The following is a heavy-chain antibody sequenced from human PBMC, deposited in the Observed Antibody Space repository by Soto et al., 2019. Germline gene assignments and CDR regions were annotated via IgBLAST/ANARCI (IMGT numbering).Heavy chain of an antibody. CDR3: ARLVPAPIVGFNWFDP. J-gene: IGHJ5*02. D-gene: IGHD2-2*02. V-gene: IGHV4-59*12. CDR2: IYYSGST. Sequence: SETLSLTCTVSGGSISSYYWSWIRQPPGKGLEWIGYIYYSGSTNYNPSLKSRVTISVDTSKNQFSLKLSSVTAADTAVYYCARLVPAPIVGFNWFDPWGQGTLVTVSS. CDR1: GGSISSYY.